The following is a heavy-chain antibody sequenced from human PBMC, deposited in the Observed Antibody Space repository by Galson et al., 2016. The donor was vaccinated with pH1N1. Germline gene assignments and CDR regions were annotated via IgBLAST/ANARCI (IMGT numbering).Heavy chain of an antibody. V-gene: IGHV3-43D*04. CDR3: AKAGRRWELEGAFGLDV. J-gene: IGHJ6*02. D-gene: IGHD1-26*01. CDR2: ISWDGGST. CDR1: KLTFDDYA. Sequence: SLRLSCAASKLTFDDYAMHWVRQPPGKGPEWLCLISWDGGSTYFADSVKGRFTISRDNNKNSLYLQMNNVRPEDTALYFCAKAGRRWELEGAFGLDVWGQGTTVTVSS.